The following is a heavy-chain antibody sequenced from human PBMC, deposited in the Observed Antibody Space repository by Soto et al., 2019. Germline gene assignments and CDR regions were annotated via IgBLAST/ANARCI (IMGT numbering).Heavy chain of an antibody. CDR3: ARTTGPNYYDSSGYASFDY. V-gene: IGHV1-69*13. D-gene: IGHD3-22*01. J-gene: IGHJ4*02. Sequence: SVKVSCKASGGTFSSYAISWVRQAPGQGLEWMGGIIPIFGTANYAQKFQGRVTITADESTSTAYMELSSLRSEDTAVYYCARTTGPNYYDSSGYASFDYWGQGTLVTVSS. CDR1: GGTFSSYA. CDR2: IIPIFGTA.